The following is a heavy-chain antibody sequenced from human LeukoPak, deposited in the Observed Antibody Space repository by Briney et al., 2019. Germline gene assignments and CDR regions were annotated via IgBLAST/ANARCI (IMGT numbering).Heavy chain of an antibody. CDR2: INHSGST. V-gene: IGHV4-34*01. J-gene: IGHJ4*02. Sequence: SETLSLTCAVYGGSFSGYYWSWIRQPPGKGLDWIGEINHSGSTNYNPSLKSRVTISVDTSKNQFSLKLSSVTAADTADYYCVRRVAGSGYRDSWGQGTLVTVSS. CDR1: GGSFSGYY. CDR3: VRRVAGSGYRDS. D-gene: IGHD3-22*01.